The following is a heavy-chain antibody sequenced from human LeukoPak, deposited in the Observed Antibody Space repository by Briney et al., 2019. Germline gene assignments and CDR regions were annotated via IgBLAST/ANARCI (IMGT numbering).Heavy chain of an antibody. CDR1: GDSVSSNSTA. V-gene: IGHV6-1*01. Sequence: QTLSLTCAISGDSVSSNSTACNWIRQSPSRGLEWLGRTYYRSKWYNDYAVSVKSRITINPDTSKNQFSLQLNSVTPEDTAVYYCARGGQGDGYSADEAFDFWGQGTMVTVSS. CDR3: ARGGQGDGYSADEAFDF. D-gene: IGHD5-24*01. CDR2: TYYRSKWYN. J-gene: IGHJ3*01.